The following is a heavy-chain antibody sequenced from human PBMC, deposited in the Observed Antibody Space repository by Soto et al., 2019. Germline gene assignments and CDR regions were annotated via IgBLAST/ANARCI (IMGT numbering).Heavy chain of an antibody. CDR2: ISAYNGNT. Sequence: QVQLVQSGAEVKKPGASVKVSCKASGYTFTSYGISWVRQAPGQGLEWMGWISAYNGNTNYAQKLQGRVTMTTDTTTSTTYMELRSLRSDDTAVYYCASSLLVGYGLEGESDWGQGTLVTVSS. V-gene: IGHV1-18*01. J-gene: IGHJ4*02. CDR1: GYTFTSYG. D-gene: IGHD5-18*01. CDR3: ASSLLVGYGLEGESD.